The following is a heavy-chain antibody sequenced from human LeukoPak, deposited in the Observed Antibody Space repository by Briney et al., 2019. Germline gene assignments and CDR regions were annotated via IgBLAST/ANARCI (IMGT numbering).Heavy chain of an antibody. Sequence: GGSLRLSCAASGFTFSSYSTNWVRQAPGKGLEWVSSISSSSSYIYYADSVKGRFTISRDNAKNSLYLQMNSLRAEDTAVYYCARGGSSGWWAFDIWGQGTMVTVSS. CDR1: GFTFSSYS. CDR3: ARGGSSGWWAFDI. CDR2: ISSSSSYI. V-gene: IGHV3-21*01. D-gene: IGHD6-19*01. J-gene: IGHJ3*02.